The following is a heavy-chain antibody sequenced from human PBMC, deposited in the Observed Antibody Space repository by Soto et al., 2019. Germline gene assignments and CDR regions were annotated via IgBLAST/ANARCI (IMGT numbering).Heavy chain of an antibody. J-gene: IGHJ6*02. CDR2: IYSGGST. Sequence: PGGSLRLSCAASGFTVSSNYMSWVRQAPGKGLEWVSVIYSGGSTYYADSVKGRFTISRDNSKNTVYLQMNNLRGEDTAVYYCARDLGGYGCMGVWGQGTTVTVSS. D-gene: IGHD5-12*01. CDR1: GFTVSSNY. V-gene: IGHV3-53*01. CDR3: ARDLGGYGCMGV.